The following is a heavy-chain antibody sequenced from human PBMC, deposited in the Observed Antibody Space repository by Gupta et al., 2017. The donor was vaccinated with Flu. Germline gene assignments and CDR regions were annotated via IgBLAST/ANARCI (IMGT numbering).Heavy chain of an antibody. CDR2: ISGSADNT. CDR1: GLLFSRYA. V-gene: IGHV3-23*01. D-gene: IGHD4-17*01. Sequence: EVHLLESGGGLVQPGGSLRLSWAASGLLFSRYAMSWVRQTPGKGLEWVSVISGSADNTHYADSVKGRFSISRDNSKNTLYLQMNSLRAEDTAVYYCATYGDHGGAFDYWGQGTLVTVSS. CDR3: ATYGDHGGAFDY. J-gene: IGHJ4*02.